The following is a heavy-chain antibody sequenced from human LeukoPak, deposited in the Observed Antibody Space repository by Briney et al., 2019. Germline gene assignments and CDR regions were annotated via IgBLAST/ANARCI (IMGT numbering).Heavy chain of an antibody. CDR3: ARERTYCSGGNCYPYFDY. Sequence: PSETLSLTCTVSGGSISNYYWSWIRQPPGKGLEWIGYIYYSGSTNYNPSLKSRVTISVDTSKNQFSLKLSSVTAADTAVYYCARERTYCSGGNCYPYFDYWGQGTLVTVSS. CDR2: IYYSGST. J-gene: IGHJ4*02. D-gene: IGHD2-15*01. V-gene: IGHV4-59*01. CDR1: GGSISNYY.